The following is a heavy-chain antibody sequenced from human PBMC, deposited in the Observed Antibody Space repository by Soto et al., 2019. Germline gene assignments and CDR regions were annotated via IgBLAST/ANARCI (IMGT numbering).Heavy chain of an antibody. CDR1: GGSFSGYY. CDR2: INHSGST. D-gene: IGHD5-12*01. CDR3: ARARGLNWFDP. Sequence: QVQLQQWGAGLLKPSETLSLTCAVYGGSFSGYYWSWIRQPPGKGLEWIGEINHSGSTNYNPSLKSRVTISVDTSKNHFSLKLSSVTAADTAVYYCARARGLNWFDPWGQGTLVTVSS. J-gene: IGHJ5*02. V-gene: IGHV4-34*01.